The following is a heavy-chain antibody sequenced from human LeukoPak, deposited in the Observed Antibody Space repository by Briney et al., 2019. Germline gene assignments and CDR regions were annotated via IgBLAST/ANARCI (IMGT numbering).Heavy chain of an antibody. Sequence: PGRSLRLSCAASGFTFSSYGMHWVRQAPGKGLEWVAVISYDGSNKYYVDSVKGRFTISRDNSKNTLYLQMNSLRAEDTAVYYCARNRGDGDSYFDYWGQGTLVTVSS. CDR2: ISYDGSNK. D-gene: IGHD4-17*01. CDR1: GFTFSSYG. V-gene: IGHV3-30*03. J-gene: IGHJ4*02. CDR3: ARNRGDGDSYFDY.